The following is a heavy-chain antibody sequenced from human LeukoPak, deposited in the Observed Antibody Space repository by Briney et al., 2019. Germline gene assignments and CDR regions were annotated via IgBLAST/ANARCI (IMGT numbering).Heavy chain of an antibody. CDR3: ARGQVELHPNDAFDI. D-gene: IGHD1-7*01. CDR1: GGSFSGYY. CDR2: INHSGST. Sequence: SETLSLTCAVYGGSFSGYYWSWIRQPPGKGLEWIGEINHSGSTNYNPSLKSRVTISVDTSKNQFSLKLSSVTAADTAVYYCARGQVELHPNDAFDIWGQGTMVTVSS. V-gene: IGHV4-34*01. J-gene: IGHJ3*02.